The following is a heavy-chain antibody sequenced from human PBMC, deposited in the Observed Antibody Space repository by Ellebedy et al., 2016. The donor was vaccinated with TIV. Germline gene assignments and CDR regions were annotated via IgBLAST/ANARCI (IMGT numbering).Heavy chain of an antibody. CDR1: GGSISSGGFY. CDR3: ARGSGRYDLGGESDFDH. J-gene: IGHJ4*02. D-gene: IGHD1-26*01. V-gene: IGHV4-30-4*01. CDR2: IYYSGFT. Sequence: SETLSLXXNVSGGSISSGGFYWNWIRQSPGKGLEWIGYIYYSGFTYYNPSLKSRVTILGDTSKNQFSLKLSSVTAADTAVYYCARGSGRYDLGGESDFDHWGQGTLVTVSS.